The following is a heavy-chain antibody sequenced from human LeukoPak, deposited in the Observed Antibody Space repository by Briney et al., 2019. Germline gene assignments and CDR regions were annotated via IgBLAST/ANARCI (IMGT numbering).Heavy chain of an antibody. CDR3: ATRWVLTGEPY. CDR2: ISQSGST. D-gene: IGHD7-27*01. Sequence: PGGSLRLSCAASGFTFSSYSMNWVRQAPGKGLEWIGEISQSGSTNYNPSLKSRVTISVDKSKNQFSLKLTSVTAADTAVYYCATRWVLTGEPYWGQGTLVTVSS. CDR1: GFTFSSYSM. J-gene: IGHJ4*02. V-gene: IGHV4-4*02.